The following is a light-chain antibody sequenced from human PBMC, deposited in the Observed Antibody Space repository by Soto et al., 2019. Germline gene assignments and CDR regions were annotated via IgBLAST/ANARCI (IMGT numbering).Light chain of an antibody. Sequence: QSVLTQPPSVSGAPGQRVTISCTGSSSNIGAGYDVHWYQQLPGTAPKLLIYGNNNRPSGVPDRFSGSKSGTSASLVIAGLQAEDEADYYCQSFDSSLSGSVFGGGTPLTVL. CDR3: QSFDSSLSGSV. CDR1: SSNIGAGYD. V-gene: IGLV1-40*01. CDR2: GNN. J-gene: IGLJ3*02.